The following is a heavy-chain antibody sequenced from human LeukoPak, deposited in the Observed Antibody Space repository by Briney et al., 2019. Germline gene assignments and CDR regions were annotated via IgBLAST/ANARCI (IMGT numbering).Heavy chain of an antibody. CDR1: GYTFTGYY. Sequence: ASVKVSCKASGYTFTGYYMHWVRQAPGQGLEWMGRINPNSGGTNYAQKFQGRGTMTRDTSISTAYMELSRLRSDDTAVYYCARAGYSSGWYGSSFDYWGQGTLVTVSS. D-gene: IGHD6-19*01. CDR2: INPNSGGT. V-gene: IGHV1-2*06. J-gene: IGHJ4*02. CDR3: ARAGYSSGWYGSSFDY.